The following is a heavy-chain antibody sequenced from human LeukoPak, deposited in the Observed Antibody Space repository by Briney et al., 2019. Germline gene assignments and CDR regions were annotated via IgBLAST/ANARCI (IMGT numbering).Heavy chain of an antibody. CDR2: INHSGST. CDR1: GGSFSGYY. Sequence: SETLSLTRAVYGGSFSGYYWSWIRQPPGKGLEWIGEINHSGSTNYNPSLKSRVSISVHTSKNQFSLKLRSVTAADTAVYYCARPVPSRLGWFDPWGQGTLVTVSS. D-gene: IGHD1-1*01. CDR3: ARPVPSRLGWFDP. V-gene: IGHV4-34*01. J-gene: IGHJ5*02.